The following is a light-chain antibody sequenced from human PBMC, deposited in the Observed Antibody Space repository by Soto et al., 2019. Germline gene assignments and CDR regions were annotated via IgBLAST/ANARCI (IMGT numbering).Light chain of an antibody. Sequence: DIQMTQSPSTLSASVGDRVAITCRASQSISSWLAWYQQKPGKAPKLLIYNASSLESGVPSRFSGSGSGTEFTLTISSLQPDEFATYYCQQYNRYSRTFGPGTKVEIK. CDR3: QQYNRYSRT. CDR2: NAS. V-gene: IGKV1-5*03. J-gene: IGKJ1*01. CDR1: QSISSW.